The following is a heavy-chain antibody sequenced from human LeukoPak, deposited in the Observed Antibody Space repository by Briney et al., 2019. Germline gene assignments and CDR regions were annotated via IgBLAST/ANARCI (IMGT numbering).Heavy chain of an antibody. CDR2: LTQFFRKT. J-gene: IGHJ5*02. V-gene: IGHV1-69*05. CDR3: ATSGSGRSWDWFAP. Sequence: GASVKVSCKISGGSFRTYPISWVRQAPRQGLEWMGGLTQFFRKTNYTQKFEGRLTITTDESSTTAYMELSSLRTDDTAVYYCATSGSGRSWDWFAPWGQGTLVTVSS. CDR1: GGSFRTYP. D-gene: IGHD3-10*01.